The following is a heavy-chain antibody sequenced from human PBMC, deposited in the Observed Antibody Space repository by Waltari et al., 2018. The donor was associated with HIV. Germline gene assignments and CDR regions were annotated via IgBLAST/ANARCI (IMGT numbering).Heavy chain of an antibody. D-gene: IGHD5-18*01. J-gene: IGHJ6*02. CDR1: GGPISSGGYY. CDR3: ARVRSPGYTYGFYFYYYGMDV. V-gene: IGHV4-31*03. Sequence: QVQLQESGPGLVKPSQTLSLTCTVSGGPISSGGYYWSWIRQHPGKDLEWIGFIYYSGSTSYNPSLKSRVTSSVDTSKNQFSLKLSSVTAADTAVYYCARVRSPGYTYGFYFYYYGMDVWGQGTTVTVSS. CDR2: IYYSGST.